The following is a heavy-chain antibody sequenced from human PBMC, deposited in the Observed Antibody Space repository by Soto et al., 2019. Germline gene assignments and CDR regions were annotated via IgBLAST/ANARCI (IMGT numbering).Heavy chain of an antibody. Sequence: GGSLRLSCAASGSSFRDYYMSWIRQSPGKGLEWLSYITSSSSYTHYADSVKGRFTISRDNAKNSLYLQMNSLRAEDAAVYYCTGGQDNLAVNFDYWGQGTPVTVSS. CDR3: TGGQDNLAVNFDY. CDR1: GSSFRDYY. J-gene: IGHJ4*02. D-gene: IGHD1-1*01. CDR2: ITSSSSYT. V-gene: IGHV3-11*03.